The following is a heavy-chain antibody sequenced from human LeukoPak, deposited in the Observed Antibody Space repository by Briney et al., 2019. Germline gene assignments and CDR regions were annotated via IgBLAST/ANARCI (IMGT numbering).Heavy chain of an antibody. Sequence: GGSLRLSCVASGFTFNTYNMNWVRQAPGKGLEWVSSITSSSSYIYYADSVKGRFTISRDNAKSSLYLQMNSLRDEDTAVYYCARDPYSGNYGDYYYYYMDVWGKGTTVTVSS. V-gene: IGHV3-21*01. J-gene: IGHJ6*03. CDR3: ARDPYSGNYGDYYYYYMDV. CDR2: ITSSSSYI. D-gene: IGHD1-26*01. CDR1: GFTFNTYN.